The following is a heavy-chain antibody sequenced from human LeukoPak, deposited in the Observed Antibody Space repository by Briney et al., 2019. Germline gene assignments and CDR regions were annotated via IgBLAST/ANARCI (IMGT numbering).Heavy chain of an antibody. CDR2: INHSGST. V-gene: IGHV4-34*01. D-gene: IGHD2-2*01. Sequence: SEALSLTCAVYGGSFSGYYWSWIRQPPGKGLEWIGEINHSGSTNYNPSLKSRVTISVDTSKNQFSLKLSSVTAADTAVYYCARGSTLVPRYDRYYYYYGMDVWGQGTTVTVSS. CDR1: GGSFSGYY. J-gene: IGHJ6*02. CDR3: ARGSTLVPRYDRYYYYYGMDV.